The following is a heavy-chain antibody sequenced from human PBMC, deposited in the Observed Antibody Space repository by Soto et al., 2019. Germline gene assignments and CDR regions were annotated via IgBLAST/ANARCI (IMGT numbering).Heavy chain of an antibody. Sequence: SQTLSLTCAISGDSVSSNSAAWNWIRQSPSRGLEWLGRTYYRSKWYNDYAVSVKSRITINPDTSKNQFSLQLNSVTPEDTAVYYCARVELYYDFWSGYYPLNYFDYWGQGTLVTVS. CDR3: ARVELYYDFWSGYYPLNYFDY. J-gene: IGHJ4*02. D-gene: IGHD3-3*01. CDR1: GDSVSSNSAA. CDR2: TYYRSKWYN. V-gene: IGHV6-1*01.